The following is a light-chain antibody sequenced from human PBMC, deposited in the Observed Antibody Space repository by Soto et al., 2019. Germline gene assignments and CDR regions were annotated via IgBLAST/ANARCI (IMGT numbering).Light chain of an antibody. CDR1: QVISSY. CDR3: QQYGSSPTELIGFTWT. J-gene: IGKJ1*01. CDR2: AAS. Sequence: IRMTHSPSACSAPRVERVTITFRASQVISSYLAWYQQKPGKAPKLLIYAASTLQSGVPSRFSGSGSGTDFTLTISRLEPEDFAVYYCQQYGSSPTELIGFTWTFGQGTKVDIK. V-gene: IGKV1-8*01.